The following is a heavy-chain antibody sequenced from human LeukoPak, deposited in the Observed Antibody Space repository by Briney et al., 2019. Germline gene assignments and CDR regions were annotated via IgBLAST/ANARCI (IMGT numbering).Heavy chain of an antibody. V-gene: IGHV3-23*01. CDR3: AKDRVSGSYSYYFDY. CDR1: GFTFSSYA. CDR2: ISGSGGST. D-gene: IGHD1-26*01. J-gene: IGHJ4*02. Sequence: GGSLRLSCAASGFTFSSYAMSWVRQAPGKGLEWVSAISGSGGSTYYADSVKGRFTISRDNSKNTLYLQMNSLRAEDTAVYYCAKDRVSGSYSYYFDYWGQGTLVTVSS.